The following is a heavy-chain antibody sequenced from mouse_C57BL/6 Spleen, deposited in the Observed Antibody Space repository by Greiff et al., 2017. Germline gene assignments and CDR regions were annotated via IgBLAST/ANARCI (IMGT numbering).Heavy chain of an antibody. CDR2: INPSSGYT. Sequence: VQLQQSGAELARPGASVKMSCKASGYTFTSYTMHWVKQRPGQGLEWIGYINPSSGYTKYNQKFKDKATLTADKSSSTAYMQLSSLTSEDSAVYYCARPDGYNAMDYWGQGTSVTVSS. CDR1: GYTFTSYT. J-gene: IGHJ4*01. CDR3: ARPDGYNAMDY. D-gene: IGHD2-3*01. V-gene: IGHV1-4*01.